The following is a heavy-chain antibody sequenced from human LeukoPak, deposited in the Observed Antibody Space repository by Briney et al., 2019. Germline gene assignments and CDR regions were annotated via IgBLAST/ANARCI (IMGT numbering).Heavy chain of an antibody. D-gene: IGHD4-17*01. V-gene: IGHV1-2*06. J-gene: IGHJ4*02. CDR1: GYTFTSYY. Sequence: ASVKVSCKASGYTFTSYYMHWVRQAPGQGLEWMGRFNPNSGGTNYAQKFQGRVTMTRDTSISTAYMELSRLRSDDTAVYYCAMGSTVTTSPHFDYWGQGTLVTVSS. CDR2: FNPNSGGT. CDR3: AMGSTVTTSPHFDY.